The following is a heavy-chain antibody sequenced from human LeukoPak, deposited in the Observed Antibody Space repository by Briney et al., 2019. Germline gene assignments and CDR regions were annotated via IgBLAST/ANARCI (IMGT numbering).Heavy chain of an antibody. D-gene: IGHD4-23*01. V-gene: IGHV1-8*01. CDR2: MNPNSGNT. J-gene: IGHJ5*02. CDR1: GYTFTSYD. CDR3: ARGGGSSGWFDP. Sequence: ASVKVSCKASGYTFTSYDIYWVRQATGQGLEWMGWMNPNSGNTGYAQKFQGRVTMTRNTSISTAYMELSSLRSEDTAVYYCARGGGSSGWFDPWGQGTLVTVSS.